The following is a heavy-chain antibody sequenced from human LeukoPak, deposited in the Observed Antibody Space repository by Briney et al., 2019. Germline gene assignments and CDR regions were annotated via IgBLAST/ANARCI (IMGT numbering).Heavy chain of an antibody. CDR1: GFTFSSYS. V-gene: IGHV3-21*01. CDR3: ARGGRQQLVGL. D-gene: IGHD6-13*01. CDR2: ISSSSRYI. Sequence: KSGGSLRLSCAASGFTFSSYSMNWVRQAPGKGLEWVSSISSSSRYIYYADSVKGRFTISRDNAKNSLYLQMNSLRAEDTAVYYCARGGRQQLVGLWGQGTLVTVSS. J-gene: IGHJ4*02.